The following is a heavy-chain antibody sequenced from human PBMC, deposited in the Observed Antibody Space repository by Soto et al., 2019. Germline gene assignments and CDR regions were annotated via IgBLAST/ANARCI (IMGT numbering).Heavy chain of an antibody. D-gene: IGHD6-19*01. V-gene: IGHV1-2*04. CDR3: ARDARRIEVAGAPLGY. J-gene: IGHJ4*02. Sequence: QVQLVQSGAEVKKPGASVKVSCKASGYTFTGYYMHWVRQAPGQGLEWMGWINPNSGGTNYAQKFQGWVTMTRDTTISTAYTELSRLRSDDTAVYYCARDARRIEVAGAPLGYWGQGTLVTVSS. CDR2: INPNSGGT. CDR1: GYTFTGYY.